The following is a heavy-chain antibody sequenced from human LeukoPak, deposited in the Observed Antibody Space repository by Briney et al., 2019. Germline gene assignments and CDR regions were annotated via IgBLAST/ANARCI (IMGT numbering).Heavy chain of an antibody. CDR3: ASYAQGGGYNWFDP. J-gene: IGHJ5*02. V-gene: IGHV1-69*06. D-gene: IGHD1-26*01. Sequence: SVKVSCKASGGTFSSYAISWVRQAPGQGLEWMGGIIPIFGTANYAQKFQGRVTITADKSTSTAYMELSSLRSEDTAVYYCASYAQGGGYNWFDPWGQGTLVTVSS. CDR2: IIPIFGTA. CDR1: GGTFSSYA.